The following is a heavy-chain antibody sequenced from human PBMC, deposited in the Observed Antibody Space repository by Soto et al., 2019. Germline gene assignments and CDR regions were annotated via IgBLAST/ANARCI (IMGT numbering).Heavy chain of an antibody. J-gene: IGHJ4*02. CDR3: ARGGGCCGADCYNGGIDY. V-gene: IGHV3-30-3*01. CDR2: ISYDGSDK. Sequence: QVQLVESGGGVVQPGRSLRLSCAASGFTFSPYTMHWVRQTPGKGLEWVAVISYDGSDKYYADSVRGRFTISRDNSKNTLFWQMNSLRAEVTALYYCARGGGCCGADCYNGGIDYWGQGALVTVSS. CDR1: GFTFSPYT. D-gene: IGHD2-21*02.